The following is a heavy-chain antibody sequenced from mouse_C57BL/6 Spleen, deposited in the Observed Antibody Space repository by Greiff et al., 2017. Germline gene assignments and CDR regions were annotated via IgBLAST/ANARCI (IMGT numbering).Heavy chain of an antibody. Sequence: QVQLQQSGAELVKPGASVKMSCKASGYTFTSYWITWVKQRPGQGLEWIGDIYPGSGSTNYNEKFKSKATLTVDTSSSTAYMQLSSLTSEDSAVYYCARYYYGSSDHYYAMDYWGQGTSVTVSS. CDR1: GYTFTSYW. V-gene: IGHV1-55*01. CDR2: IYPGSGST. CDR3: ARYYYGSSDHYYAMDY. J-gene: IGHJ4*01. D-gene: IGHD1-1*01.